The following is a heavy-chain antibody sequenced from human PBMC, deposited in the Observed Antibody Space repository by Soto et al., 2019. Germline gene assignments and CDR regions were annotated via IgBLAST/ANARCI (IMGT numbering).Heavy chain of an antibody. CDR3: ARDKWERPLDI. Sequence: QVQLRESGPGLVKPSQALSLTCTVSGGSMSSGDYYWSWIRQPPGKGLEWVGSIYYTGSTYYNPSLKSRLTISVDTSKNQFSLRLSSVTAADTAVYYCARDKWERPLDIWGHGTMVTVSS. CDR2: IYYTGST. V-gene: IGHV4-30-4*01. D-gene: IGHD1-26*01. CDR1: GGSMSSGDYY. J-gene: IGHJ3*02.